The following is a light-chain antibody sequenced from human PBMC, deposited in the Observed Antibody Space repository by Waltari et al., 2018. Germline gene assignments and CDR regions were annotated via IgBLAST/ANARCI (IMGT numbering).Light chain of an antibody. V-gene: IGKV3-11*01. CDR2: DTS. Sequence: EIVLTQSPATLSLSPGDGATLSCRASQNIGKFLAWYQQKSGQAPSLLIYDTSNRATGIPARFSSSGSGTDFTLTISSLEPEDIAVYYCQQRRNWQYTFGQGTKLEI. CDR3: QQRRNWQYT. J-gene: IGKJ2*01. CDR1: QNIGKF.